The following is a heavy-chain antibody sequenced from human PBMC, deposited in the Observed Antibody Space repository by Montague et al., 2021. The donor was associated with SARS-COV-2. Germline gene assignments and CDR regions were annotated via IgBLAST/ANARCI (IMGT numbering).Heavy chain of an antibody. J-gene: IGHJ4*02. CDR1: GGSFSGYY. CDR3: ARGARQGYGFRLGSFDS. D-gene: IGHD3-10*01. V-gene: IGHV4-34*01. Sequence: SETLSLTCAVYGGSFSGYYWNWIRQPPGKGLEWIGEINHRGSTNYNPSLTSRVTMSVDTSKNQFSLKLSSVTAADTAVYYCARGARQGYGFRLGSFDSWGQGTLVTVSS. CDR2: INHRGST.